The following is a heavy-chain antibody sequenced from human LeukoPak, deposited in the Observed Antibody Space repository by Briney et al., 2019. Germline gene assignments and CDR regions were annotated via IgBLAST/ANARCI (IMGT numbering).Heavy chain of an antibody. CDR1: GYTFTGYY. CDR3: ARDLASFHYFDY. D-gene: IGHD2-2*01. CDR2: INPNSGGT. J-gene: IGHJ4*02. V-gene: IGHV1-2*02. Sequence: ASVKVSCKASGYTFTGYYMHWVRQAPGQGLEWMGWINPNSGGTSYAQKFQGRVTMTRDTSISTAYMELSGLRSDDTAVYYCARDLASFHYFDYWGQGTLVTVSS.